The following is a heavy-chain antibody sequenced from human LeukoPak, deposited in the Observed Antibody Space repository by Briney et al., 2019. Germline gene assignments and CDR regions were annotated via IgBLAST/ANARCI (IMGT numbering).Heavy chain of an antibody. CDR1: GASVTSGGFY. Sequence: PSETLSLTCSVSGASVTSGGFYWGWRRQPPGKGPEWIATIYYTGSTYYNPSLKSRVSISIDTSKNQFSLRLTSVTATDTAVYHCARHSGSGSESRPFDPWGQGTLVSVPS. CDR3: ARHSGSGSESRPFDP. D-gene: IGHD3-10*01. J-gene: IGHJ5*02. V-gene: IGHV4-39*01. CDR2: IYYTGST.